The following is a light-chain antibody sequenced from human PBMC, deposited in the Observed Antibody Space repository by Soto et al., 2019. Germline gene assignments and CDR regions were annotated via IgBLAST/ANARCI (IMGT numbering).Light chain of an antibody. V-gene: IGKV3-20*01. CDR2: GAS. CDR3: QQYGSSPQT. J-gene: IGKJ1*01. Sequence: EIVLTQSPGTLSLSPGERATLSCRASQSVSRSYLAWYQQKPGQAPRLLIYGASSRATGIPDRFSGSGSGTDFTLTISRLEPEDFAVYYCQQYGSSPQTFGQGIKVEIK. CDR1: QSVSRSY.